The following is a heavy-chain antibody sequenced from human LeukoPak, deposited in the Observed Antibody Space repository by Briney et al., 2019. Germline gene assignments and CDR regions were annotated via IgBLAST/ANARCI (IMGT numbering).Heavy chain of an antibody. CDR1: GFTFSSYA. CDR2: ISGSGGST. Sequence: PGGSLRLSCAASGFTFSSYAMSWVRQAPGKGLEWVSAISGSGGSTYYADSVKGRFTISRDNSKNTLYLQMNSLRAEDTAVYYCAKDADRRYCSSTSCYELDYWGQGTLVTVSS. D-gene: IGHD2-2*01. CDR3: AKDADRRYCSSTSCYELDY. V-gene: IGHV3-23*01. J-gene: IGHJ4*02.